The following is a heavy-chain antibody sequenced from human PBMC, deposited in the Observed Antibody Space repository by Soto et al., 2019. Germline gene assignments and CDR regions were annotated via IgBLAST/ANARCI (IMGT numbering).Heavy chain of an antibody. CDR1: GGSISSYY. D-gene: IGHD6-13*01. Sequence: PSETLSLTCTVSGGSISSYYWSWIRQPPGKGLEWIGYIYYSGSTNYNPSLKSRVTISVDTSKNQFSLKLSSVTAADTAVYYCARIAAAGLYYYYYYGMDVWGQGTTVTVSS. CDR2: IYYSGST. J-gene: IGHJ6*02. CDR3: ARIAAAGLYYYYYYGMDV. V-gene: IGHV4-59*08.